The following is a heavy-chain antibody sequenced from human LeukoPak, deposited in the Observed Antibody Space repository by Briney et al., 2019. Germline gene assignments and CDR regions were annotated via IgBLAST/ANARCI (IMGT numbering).Heavy chain of an antibody. CDR1: GGTFSSYA. J-gene: IGHJ3*02. D-gene: IGHD5-18*01. Sequence: GASVKVSCKASGGTFSSYAISWVRQAPGQGLEWMGWISAYNGKTNYAQKLQGRVTMTTDTSTSTVYMELSSLRSEDTAVYYCAREDVGYSYGYFAFDIWGQGTMVTVSS. V-gene: IGHV1-18*01. CDR3: AREDVGYSYGYFAFDI. CDR2: ISAYNGKT.